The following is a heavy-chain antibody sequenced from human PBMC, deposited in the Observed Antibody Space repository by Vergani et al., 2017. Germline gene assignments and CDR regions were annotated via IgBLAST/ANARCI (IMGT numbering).Heavy chain of an antibody. V-gene: IGHV1-58*02. CDR3: ARDRRDHYDSSGWVDY. Sequence: QMQLVQSGPEVKKPGTSVKVSCKASGFTFTSSAMQWVRQARGQRLEWIGWIVVGSGNTNYAQKFQERVTITRDMSTSTAYMELSSLRSEDTAVYYCARDRRDHYDSSGWVDYWGQGTLVTVSS. CDR2: IVVGSGNT. CDR1: GFTFTSSA. J-gene: IGHJ4*02. D-gene: IGHD3-22*01.